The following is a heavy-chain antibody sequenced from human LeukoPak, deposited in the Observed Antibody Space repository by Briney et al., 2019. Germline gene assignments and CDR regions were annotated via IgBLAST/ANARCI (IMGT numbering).Heavy chain of an antibody. CDR3: ATKGGDRSFDY. V-gene: IGHV3-20*01. J-gene: IGHJ4*02. D-gene: IGHD3-16*01. Sequence: GGSLRLSCAASGFTFDVYDMSWVRHAPGKGLEWVSGINWNGGSTGYADSVKGRFTIYRDNAKNSLYLQMNSLRVEDTALYHCATKGGDRSFDYWGKGTLVTVSS. CDR1: GFTFDVYD. CDR2: INWNGGST.